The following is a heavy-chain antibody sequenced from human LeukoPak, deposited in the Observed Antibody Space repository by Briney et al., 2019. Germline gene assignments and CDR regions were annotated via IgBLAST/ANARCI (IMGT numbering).Heavy chain of an antibody. V-gene: IGHV3-74*01. D-gene: IGHD6-13*01. CDR2: LNTDGSST. CDR1: GFSFSSYW. J-gene: IGHJ4*02. CDR3: ARVAYSSNWYIDY. Sequence: PGGSLTLSCAASGFSFSSYWMHWVRQAPEKGLVWVSRLNTDGSSTNYADSVKGRFTISRDNAKNTLYLQMNSLRAEDTAIYYCARVAYSSNWYIDYWGQGTLVAVSS.